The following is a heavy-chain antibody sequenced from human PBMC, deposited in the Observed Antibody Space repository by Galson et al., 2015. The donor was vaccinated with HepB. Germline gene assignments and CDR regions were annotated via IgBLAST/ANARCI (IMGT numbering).Heavy chain of an antibody. D-gene: IGHD3-10*01. J-gene: IGHJ6*02. CDR2: ITCNSAYI. CDR3: SRDRVLRFGDYYGMDV. CDR1: GFTFSSYS. Sequence: SLRLSCAASGFTFSSYSMNWVRQAPGKGLEWVSSITCNSAYIYYADSVKGRFTISRDNAKNSLFLQMNSLRAEDTAVYYCSRDRVLRFGDYYGMDVWGQGTTVTVSS. V-gene: IGHV3-21*01.